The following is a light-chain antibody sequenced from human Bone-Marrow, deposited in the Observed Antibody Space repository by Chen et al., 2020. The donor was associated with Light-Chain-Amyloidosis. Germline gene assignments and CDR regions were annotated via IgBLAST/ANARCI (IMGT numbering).Light chain of an antibody. J-gene: IGKJ4*01. CDR3: QQYGTSPLT. Sequence: EIVLTQSPGTLSLSPGEGANLSCRASQTISSHYLTWYQQKFGQDPRLLIYGSSSRATGIPDRFTGSGSGTDFTLTINRLEPEDFAMYYCQQYGTSPLTFGGGTKVEIK. V-gene: IGKV3-20*01. CDR2: GSS. CDR1: QTISSHY.